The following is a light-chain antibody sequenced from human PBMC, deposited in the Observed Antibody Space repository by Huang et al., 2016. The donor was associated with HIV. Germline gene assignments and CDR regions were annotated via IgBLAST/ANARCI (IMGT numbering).Light chain of an antibody. Sequence: EIVLTQSPGTLSLSPGERATLSCRASQSISSTFLARYQQKPGQAPRLLIYGASSRATGIPDRFGGSGSGTDFTLTISRLEPEDFAVYYCQQYGSSPPYTFGQGTKLEIK. J-gene: IGKJ2*01. CDR2: GAS. V-gene: IGKV3-20*01. CDR1: QSISSTF. CDR3: QQYGSSPPYT.